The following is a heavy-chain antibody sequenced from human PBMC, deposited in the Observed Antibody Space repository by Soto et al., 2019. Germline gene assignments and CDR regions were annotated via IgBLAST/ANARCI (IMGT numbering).Heavy chain of an antibody. D-gene: IGHD3-3*01. Sequence: PSATLSLPCTVSGGSISSSSYYWGWLRQPPGSGLEWIGSIYYSGSTYYNPSLKSRVTISVDTSKNQFSLKLSSVTAADTAVYYCARQRRYYDFWSGYANWGYYGMDVWGQGTTVTVSS. CDR1: GGSISSSSYY. J-gene: IGHJ6*02. CDR2: IYYSGST. V-gene: IGHV4-39*01. CDR3: ARQRRYYDFWSGYANWGYYGMDV.